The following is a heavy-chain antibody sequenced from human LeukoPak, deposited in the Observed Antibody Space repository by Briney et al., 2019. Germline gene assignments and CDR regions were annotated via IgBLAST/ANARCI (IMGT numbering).Heavy chain of an antibody. V-gene: IGHV3-48*03. J-gene: IGHJ4*02. D-gene: IGHD6-13*01. Sequence: GGSLRLSCAASGFTFSSYEMNWVRQAPGKGLEWVSYISNSGSTIYYADSVKGRFTISRDNAKNSLYLQMNSLRAEDTAVYYCARDLAASSLYYFDYWGQGTLVTVSS. CDR1: GFTFSSYE. CDR3: ARDLAASSLYYFDY. CDR2: ISNSGSTI.